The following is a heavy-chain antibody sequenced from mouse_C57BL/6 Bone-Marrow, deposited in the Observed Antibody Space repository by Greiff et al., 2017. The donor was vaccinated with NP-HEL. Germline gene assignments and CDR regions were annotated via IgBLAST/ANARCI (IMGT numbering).Heavy chain of an antibody. Sequence: EVQVVESGAELVRPGASVKLSCTASGFNIKDDYMHWVKQRPEQGLEWIGWIDPENGDTEYASKFQGKATITADTSSNTAYLQLSSLTSEDTAVYYCTTRSTTVVEGFAYWGQGTLVTVSA. J-gene: IGHJ3*01. CDR3: TTRSTTVVEGFAY. V-gene: IGHV14-4*01. D-gene: IGHD1-1*01. CDR2: IDPENGDT. CDR1: GFNIKDDY.